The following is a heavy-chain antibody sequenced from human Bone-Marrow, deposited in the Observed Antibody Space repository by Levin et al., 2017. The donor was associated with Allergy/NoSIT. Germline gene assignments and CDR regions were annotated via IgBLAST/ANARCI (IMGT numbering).Heavy chain of an antibody. D-gene: IGHD4-17*01. J-gene: IGHJ2*01. CDR1: GFTFRNYV. CDR3: AKDPDYGDYSSYWYFDL. CDR2: VSGSGDST. V-gene: IGHV3-23*01. Sequence: HPGGSLRLSCVVSGFTFRNYVVSWVRQVPGKGLEWVSSVSGSGDSTYYADSVRGRFTISRDNSKNTLYLQMNSLRAEDTAVYYCAKDPDYGDYSSYWYFDLWGRGTLVTVSS.